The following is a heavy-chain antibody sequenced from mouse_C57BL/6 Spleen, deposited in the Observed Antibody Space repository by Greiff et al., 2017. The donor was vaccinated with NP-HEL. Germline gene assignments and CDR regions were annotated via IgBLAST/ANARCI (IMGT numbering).Heavy chain of an antibody. V-gene: IGHV1-22*01. J-gene: IGHJ3*01. CDR2: INPNNGGT. CDR3: ARKDYYGSSFWFAY. CDR1: GYTFTDYN. D-gene: IGHD1-1*01. Sequence: VQLQQSGPELVKPGASVKMSCKASGYTFTDYNMHWVKQSHGKSLEWIGYINPNNGGTSYNQKFKGKATLTVNKSSSTAYMELRSLTSEDSAVYYCARKDYYGSSFWFAYWGQGTLVTVSA.